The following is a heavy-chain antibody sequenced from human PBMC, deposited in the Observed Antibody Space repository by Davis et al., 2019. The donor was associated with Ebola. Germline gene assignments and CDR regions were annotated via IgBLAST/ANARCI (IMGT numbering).Heavy chain of an antibody. CDR1: GYTFTGYY. V-gene: IGHV1-2*04. D-gene: IGHD5-12*01. CDR3: ARDTSGGYDLVWFDP. J-gene: IGHJ5*02. Sequence: ASVKVPCKASGYTFTGYYMHWVRQAPGQGLEWMGWINPNSGGTNYAQKFQGWVTMTRDTSISTAYMELSRLRSDDTAVYYCARDTSGGYDLVWFDPWGQGTLVTVSS. CDR2: INPNSGGT.